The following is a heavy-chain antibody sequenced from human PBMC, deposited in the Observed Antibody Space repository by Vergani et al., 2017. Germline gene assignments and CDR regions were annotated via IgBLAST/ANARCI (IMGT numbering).Heavy chain of an antibody. CDR1: GYTFTSYG. D-gene: IGHD6-19*01. J-gene: IGHJ4*02. V-gene: IGHV1-18*01. CDR3: ARVYDSGWANGAMFYFDY. Sequence: VQLVQSGAEVKKPGESLKISCKASGYTFTSYGISWVRQAPGQGLEWMGWISAYNGNTNYAQKLQGRVTMTTDTSTSTAYMELRSLRSDDTAVYYCARVYDSGWANGAMFYFDYWGQGTLVTVSS. CDR2: ISAYNGNT.